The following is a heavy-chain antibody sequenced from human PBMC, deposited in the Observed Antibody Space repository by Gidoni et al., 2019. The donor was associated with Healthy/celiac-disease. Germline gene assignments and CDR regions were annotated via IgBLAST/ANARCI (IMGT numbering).Heavy chain of an antibody. CDR1: GGTFSRYA. CDR3: ARGSLKNTAMSYFDY. V-gene: IGHV1-69*01. J-gene: IGHJ4*02. CDR2: SIPSFGTA. Sequence: QVQLVQSGAEVKKPGSSVQVSCKASGGTFSRYAISWVRQAPGQGLEWMGGSIPSFGTANYAQKFQGRVTITADESTSTAYMELSSLRSEDTAVYYCARGSLKNTAMSYFDYWGQGTLVTVSS. D-gene: IGHD5-18*01.